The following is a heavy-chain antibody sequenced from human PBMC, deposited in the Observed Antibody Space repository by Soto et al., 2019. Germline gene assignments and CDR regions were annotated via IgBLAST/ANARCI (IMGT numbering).Heavy chain of an antibody. D-gene: IGHD6-13*01. J-gene: IGHJ4*02. CDR3: ARLQAAAGDNDLTFDY. CDR2: IFPGDSDT. V-gene: IGHV5-51*01. CDR1: GYSFTNYW. Sequence: PGESLKISCKGSGYSFTNYWIGWVRQMPGKGLEWMGIIFPGDSDTRYSPSFQGQVTISADKSISTAYLQWSSLKASETAIYYCARLQAAAGDNDLTFDYWGQGTLVTVSS.